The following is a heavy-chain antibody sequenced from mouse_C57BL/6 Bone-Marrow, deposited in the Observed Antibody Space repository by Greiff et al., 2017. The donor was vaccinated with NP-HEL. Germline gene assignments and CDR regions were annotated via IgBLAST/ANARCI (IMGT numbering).Heavy chain of an antibody. D-gene: IGHD2-4*01. V-gene: IGHV1-61*01. CDR1: GYTFTSYW. Sequence: QVQLQQPGAELVRPGSSVKLSCKASGYTFTSYWMDWVKQRPGQGLEWIGNIYPSDSETHYNQKFKDKATLTVDKSSSTAYMQLSSLTSADSAVDYWSRYGDYDAPYAMDYGGQGTSVTVS. J-gene: IGHJ4*01. CDR3: SRYGDYDAPYAMDY. CDR2: IYPSDSET.